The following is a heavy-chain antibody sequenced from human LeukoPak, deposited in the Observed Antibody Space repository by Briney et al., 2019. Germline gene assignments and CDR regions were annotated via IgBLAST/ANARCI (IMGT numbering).Heavy chain of an antibody. J-gene: IGHJ3*02. Sequence: PGGSLRLSCAASGFTFSSYGMSWVRQAPGKGLEWVSAISGSGGSTYYADSVKGRFTISRDNSKNTLYLQMNSLRAEDTAVYYCAKRLVVPDAFDIWGQGTMVTVSS. CDR3: AKRLVVPDAFDI. CDR1: GFTFSSYG. CDR2: ISGSGGST. D-gene: IGHD2-2*01. V-gene: IGHV3-23*01.